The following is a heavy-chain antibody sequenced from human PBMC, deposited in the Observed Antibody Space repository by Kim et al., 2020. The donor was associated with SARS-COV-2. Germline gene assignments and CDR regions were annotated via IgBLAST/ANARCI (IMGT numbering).Heavy chain of an antibody. V-gene: IGHV3-43*01. J-gene: IGHJ2*01. CDR3: AKGSATVLGSYWYFDL. D-gene: IGHD4-17*01. Sequence: VKGRFTISRDNSKNSLYLQMNSLRTEDTALYYCAKGSATVLGSYWYFDLWGRGTLVTVSS.